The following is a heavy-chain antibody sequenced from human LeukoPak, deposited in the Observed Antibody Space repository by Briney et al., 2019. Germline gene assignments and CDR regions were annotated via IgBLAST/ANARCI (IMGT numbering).Heavy chain of an antibody. V-gene: IGHV5-51*01. J-gene: IGHJ4*02. CDR2: IYPGDSDT. CDR1: GYRFANYW. D-gene: IGHD5-24*01. CDR3: ARVSDGYNDY. Sequence: GESLKISCKGSGYRFANYWIGWVRQMPGKGLESMGIIYPGDSDTRYSPSFPGQVTMSADKSISTAYLQWSSLKASDTAMYYCARVSDGYNDYWGQGTLVTVSS.